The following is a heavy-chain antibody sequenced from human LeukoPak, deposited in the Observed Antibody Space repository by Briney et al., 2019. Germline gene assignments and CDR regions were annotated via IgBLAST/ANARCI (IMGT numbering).Heavy chain of an antibody. Sequence: PGGSLRLSCAASGFTFSSYGMHWVRQAPGKGLEWVAVISYDGSNKYYADSVKGRFTISRDNSKNTLYLQMNSLRAEDTAVYYCAKDQRWLQGTFDYWGQGTLVTVSS. CDR3: AKDQRWLQGTFDY. D-gene: IGHD5-24*01. CDR1: GFTFSSYG. V-gene: IGHV3-30*18. CDR2: ISYDGSNK. J-gene: IGHJ4*02.